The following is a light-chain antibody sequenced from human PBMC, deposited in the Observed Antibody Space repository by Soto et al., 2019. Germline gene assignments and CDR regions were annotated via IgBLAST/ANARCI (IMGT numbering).Light chain of an antibody. CDR2: GTF. V-gene: IGKV1-33*01. Sequence: IQLTQSPSSLSASVGDRVSITCRASQDIKTYLAWYQQKQGKAPKLLISGTFTLQSGVPSRFSGRGSGTDFTFTISSLQPEDVATYYCQQYDDLPITFGQGTRLQIK. J-gene: IGKJ5*01. CDR1: QDIKTY. CDR3: QQYDDLPIT.